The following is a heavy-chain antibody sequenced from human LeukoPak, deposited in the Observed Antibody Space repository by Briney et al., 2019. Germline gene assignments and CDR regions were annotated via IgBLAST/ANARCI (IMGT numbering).Heavy chain of an antibody. D-gene: IGHD3-3*01. CDR3: ARAYDFWSGYYFDF. J-gene: IGHJ4*02. V-gene: IGHV4-38-2*01. CDR2: IYHSGSA. CDR1: GFSISSGYY. Sequence: SETLSLTCAVSGFSISSGYYWGWIRQPPGEGLEWVATIYHSGSAYYNASLKSRVTISVVTSENQFSLNLRSVTAADTAVYYCARAYDFWSGYYFDFWGQGTLVTVSS.